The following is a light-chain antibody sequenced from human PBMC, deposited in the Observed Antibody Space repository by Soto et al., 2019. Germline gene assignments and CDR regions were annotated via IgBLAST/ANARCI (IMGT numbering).Light chain of an antibody. CDR2: GAS. Sequence: EVVMTQSPATLSVSPGERVTLSCRASQSINAHLAWYQQKPGQAPRLLIHGASTRATGIPARFSGSGFGTEFIHTINILQYEDFAVYYCHQYNTWLWTFGQGTKVYIQ. CDR1: QSINAH. CDR3: HQYNTWLWT. J-gene: IGKJ1*01. V-gene: IGKV3-15*01.